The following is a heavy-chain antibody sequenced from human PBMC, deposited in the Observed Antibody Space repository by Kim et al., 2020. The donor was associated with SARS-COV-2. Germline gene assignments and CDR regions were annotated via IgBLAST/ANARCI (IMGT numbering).Heavy chain of an antibody. CDR3: ARGRTSAN. V-gene: IGHV3-7*01. CDR2: GNEK. D-gene: IGHD3-10*01. Sequence: GNEKYYVDSVKGRFTISRDNAKNSLYLQMNSLRAEDTAMYYCARGRTSANWGQGTLVTVSS. J-gene: IGHJ4*02.